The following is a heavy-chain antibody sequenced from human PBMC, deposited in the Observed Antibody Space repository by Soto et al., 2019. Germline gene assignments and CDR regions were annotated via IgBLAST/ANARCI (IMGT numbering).Heavy chain of an antibody. V-gene: IGHV1-2*02. D-gene: IGHD6-6*01. CDR1: GYTFTGYY. CDR2: INPNSGGT. J-gene: IGHJ6*02. Sequence: EASVKVSCKASGYTFTGYYMHWVRQAPGQGLEWMGWINPNSGGTNYAQKFQGRVTMTRDTSISTAYMELSRLRSDDTAVYYCARGHLLEVSAARPYYYYGMDVWGQGTTVTVSS. CDR3: ARGHLLEVSAARPYYYYGMDV.